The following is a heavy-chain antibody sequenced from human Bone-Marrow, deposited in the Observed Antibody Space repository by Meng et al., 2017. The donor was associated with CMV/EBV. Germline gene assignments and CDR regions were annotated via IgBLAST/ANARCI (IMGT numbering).Heavy chain of an antibody. J-gene: IGHJ5*02. CDR3: ARGKRMIRYFDWGFGWFDP. Sequence: ASVKVSCKASGYTFTGYYMHWVRQAPGQGLEWMGWINPNSGGTNYAQKFQGRVTMTRGTSISTAYMELSRLRSDDTAVYYCARGKRMIRYFDWGFGWFDPWGQGTLVTVSS. V-gene: IGHV1-2*02. CDR1: GYTFTGYY. CDR2: INPNSGGT. D-gene: IGHD3-9*01.